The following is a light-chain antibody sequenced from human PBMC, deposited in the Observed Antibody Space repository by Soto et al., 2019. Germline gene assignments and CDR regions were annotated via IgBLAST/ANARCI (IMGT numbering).Light chain of an antibody. CDR1: NXDIGGYTY. J-gene: IGLJ1*01. CDR3: SSYSRSINYV. CDR2: EVN. V-gene: IGLV2-8*01. Sequence: QSVLTQPPSASGSPGQSVTIFCTGTNXDIGGYTYVSWYQQLPGKAPKLMIYEVNKRPSGIPDRFSGSKSGNTASLTVSGLQPEDEAEYFCSSYSRSINYVFGTGTKVTVL.